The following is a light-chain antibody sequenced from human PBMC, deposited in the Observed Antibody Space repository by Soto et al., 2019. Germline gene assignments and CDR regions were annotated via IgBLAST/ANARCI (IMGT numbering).Light chain of an antibody. J-gene: IGKJ5*01. V-gene: IGKV2-28*01. Sequence: DIVMTQSPLSLPVTPGEPASISCRSSQTLLHLNEKNSLDWYLQKPGQSPQLLIYLGSNRASGDPDRVSSSGSVTDFTLKISRVEAEDVGIYYCMQDLQNPFTFGQGTRVESK. CDR3: MQDLQNPFT. CDR2: LGS. CDR1: QTLLHLNEKNS.